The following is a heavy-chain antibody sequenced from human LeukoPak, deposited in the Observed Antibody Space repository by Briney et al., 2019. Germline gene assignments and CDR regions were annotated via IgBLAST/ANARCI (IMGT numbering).Heavy chain of an antibody. D-gene: IGHD3-22*01. CDR3: ARGFDYDSSGFDY. CDR1: GGSISSYY. CDR2: IYYSGST. J-gene: IGHJ4*02. Sequence: SETLSLTCTVSGGSISSYYWSWIRQPPGKGLEWIGYIYYSGSTNYNPSLKSRVTISVDTSKNQFSLKLSSVTAADTAVYYCARGFDYDSSGFDYWGQGTLVNVSS. V-gene: IGHV4-59*01.